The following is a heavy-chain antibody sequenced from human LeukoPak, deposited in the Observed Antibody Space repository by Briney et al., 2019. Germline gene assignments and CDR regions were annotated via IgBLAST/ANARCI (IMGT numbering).Heavy chain of an antibody. CDR2: ISSSGSTI. V-gene: IGHV3-11*04. J-gene: IGHJ4*02. CDR3: ARDGDYYGSGSYYNEVYYFDY. CDR1: GFTFSDYY. Sequence: PGGSLRLXCAASGFTFSDYYMSWIRRAPGKGLEWVSYISSSGSTIYYADSVKGRFTISRDNDKNSLYLQMNSLRAEDTAVYYCARDGDYYGSGSYYNEVYYFDYWGQGTLVTVSS. D-gene: IGHD3-10*01.